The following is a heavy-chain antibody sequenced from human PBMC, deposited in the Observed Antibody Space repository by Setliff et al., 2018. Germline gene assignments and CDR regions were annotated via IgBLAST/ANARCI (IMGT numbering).Heavy chain of an antibody. Sequence: GGSLRLSCAASGFTFGSFAMHWVRQAPGKGLEWVAVILYDGSNKYYGDSVKGRFSISRDNSKNTLYLQMNSLRLEDTAVYYCATDSGSSRLYNFWSGYSPNWGQGTLVTVSS. CDR3: ATDSGSSRLYNFWSGYSPN. CDR2: ILYDGSNK. J-gene: IGHJ4*02. D-gene: IGHD3-3*01. CDR1: GFTFGSFA. V-gene: IGHV3-30*01.